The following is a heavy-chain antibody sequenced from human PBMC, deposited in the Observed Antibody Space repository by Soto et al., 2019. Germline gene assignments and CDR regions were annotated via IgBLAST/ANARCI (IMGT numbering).Heavy chain of an antibody. J-gene: IGHJ6*01. Sequence: PGGSLRLSCAASGFTFSDYYMNWIRQAPGKGLEWVSYIGSSGDTIYYTDSVKGRFTISRDNAKNSLYLQMSSLRAEDTAVYYCARLHYCSGGSCYGNGLDVWGPRDHGHRLL. CDR1: GFTFSDYY. CDR3: ARLHYCSGGSCYGNGLDV. V-gene: IGHV3-11*01. CDR2: IGSSGDTI. D-gene: IGHD2-15*01.